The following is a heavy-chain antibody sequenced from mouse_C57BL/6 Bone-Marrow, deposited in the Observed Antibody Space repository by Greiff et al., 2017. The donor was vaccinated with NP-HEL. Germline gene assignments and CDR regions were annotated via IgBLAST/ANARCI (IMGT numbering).Heavy chain of an antibody. CDR3: TPGLRGYFDV. Sequence: VQLKQSGAELVRPGASVKLSCTASGFNIKDDYMHWVKQRPEQGLEWIGWIDPENGDTEYASKFQGKATITADTSSNTAYLQLSSLTSEDTAVYYCTPGLRGYFDVWGTGTTVPSPQ. CDR1: GFNIKDDY. V-gene: IGHV14-4*01. D-gene: IGHD2-2*01. J-gene: IGHJ1*03. CDR2: IDPENGDT.